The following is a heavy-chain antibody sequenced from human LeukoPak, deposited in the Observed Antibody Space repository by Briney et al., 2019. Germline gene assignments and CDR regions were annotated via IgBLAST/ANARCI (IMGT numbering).Heavy chain of an antibody. D-gene: IGHD6-6*01. V-gene: IGHV4-31*03. CDR2: IYYSGST. J-gene: IGHJ4*02. Sequence: SETLSLTCTVSGGSISSGGYYWSWIRQHPGKGLEWIGYIYYSGSTYYNPSLKSRVTISVDTSKNQFSLKLSSVTAADTAVYYCARESSNIAARPGDYWGQGTLVTVSS. CDR3: ARESSNIAARPGDY. CDR1: GGSISSGGYY.